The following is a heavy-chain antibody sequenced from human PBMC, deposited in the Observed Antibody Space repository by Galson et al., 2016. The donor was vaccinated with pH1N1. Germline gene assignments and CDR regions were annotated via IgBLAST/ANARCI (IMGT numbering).Heavy chain of an antibody. CDR3: ASDYPTYLPNYYYGIDV. Sequence: SVKVSCKVSGYSLTELSMHRVRLAPGQGLEWMGGLDPAIGETDYAQKFQGRITMAEDTSTDTAYMKLSSLTSEDTAIYYCASDYPTYLPNYYYGIDVWGQGTTVIVSS. CDR1: GYSLTELS. J-gene: IGHJ6*02. CDR2: LDPAIGET. V-gene: IGHV1-24*01.